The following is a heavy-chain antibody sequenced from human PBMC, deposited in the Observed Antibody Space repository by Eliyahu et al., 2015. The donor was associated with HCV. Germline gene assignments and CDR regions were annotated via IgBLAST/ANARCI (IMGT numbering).Heavy chain of an antibody. Sequence: EVQLVESGGGLVQPGGSLRLSCAVSGLTVSDNYMSWVRQAPGKGLEWVSLVDSGITTYYADSVKGRFTIARDNSKNMVYLQMNSLRAEDTAVYYCARGMGAAAAPNWGQGTLVIVSS. CDR3: ARGMGAAAAPN. CDR1: GLTVSDNY. V-gene: IGHV3-66*01. J-gene: IGHJ4*02. CDR2: VDSGITT. D-gene: IGHD6-13*01.